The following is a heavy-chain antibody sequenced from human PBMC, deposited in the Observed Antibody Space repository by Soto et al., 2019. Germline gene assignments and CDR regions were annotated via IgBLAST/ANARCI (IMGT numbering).Heavy chain of an antibody. Sequence: HPGGSLRLSCAASGFTFSSYAMSWVRQAPGKGLEWVSAISGSGGSTYYADSVKGRFTISRDNSKNTLYLQMNSLRAEDTAVYYCAKDRPPLKVGGGSSETDAFDIWGQGTMVTVSS. D-gene: IGHD2-15*01. CDR3: AKDRPPLKVGGGSSETDAFDI. V-gene: IGHV3-23*01. CDR1: GFTFSSYA. J-gene: IGHJ3*02. CDR2: ISGSGGST.